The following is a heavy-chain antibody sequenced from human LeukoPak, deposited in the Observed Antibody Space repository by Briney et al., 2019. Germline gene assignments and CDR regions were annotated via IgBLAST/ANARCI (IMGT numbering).Heavy chain of an antibody. CDR1: GGTFSSYA. J-gene: IGHJ4*02. Sequence: GASVKVSCKASGGTFSSYAISWVRQAPGQGLEWMGRIIPIFGTANYAQKFQGRVTITTDESTSTAYMELSSLRSEDTAVYYCARDRGGYYDFCSGYLSFDYWGQGTLVTVSS. D-gene: IGHD3-3*01. CDR3: ARDRGGYYDFCSGYLSFDY. CDR2: IIPIFGTA. V-gene: IGHV1-69*05.